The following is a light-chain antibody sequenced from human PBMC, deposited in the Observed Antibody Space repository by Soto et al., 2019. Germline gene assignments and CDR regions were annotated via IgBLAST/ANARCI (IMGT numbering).Light chain of an antibody. Sequence: EVVLTQSPGTLSLSPGGRATLSCRASQSVSRRLAWYQQRPGQSPRLLISGASMRASGVPVRFIGSGSGTDFTLTITRLEPEDFAVYYCQQYGSSPYTFGQGTKLEIK. J-gene: IGKJ2*01. CDR1: QSVSRR. CDR2: GAS. CDR3: QQYGSSPYT. V-gene: IGKV3-20*01.